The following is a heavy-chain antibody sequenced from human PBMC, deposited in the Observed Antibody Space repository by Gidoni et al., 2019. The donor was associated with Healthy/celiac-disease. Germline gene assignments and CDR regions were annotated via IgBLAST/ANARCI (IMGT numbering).Heavy chain of an antibody. V-gene: IGHV3-21*01. D-gene: IGHD3-22*01. J-gene: IGHJ4*02. CDR2: ISSSSSYI. Sequence: EVQLVESGGGLVKPGGSLRLSCAASGFTFSTYSMNWVRQAPGKGLEWVSSISSSSSYIYYADSVKGRFTISRDNAKNSLYLQMNSLRAEDTAVYYCARDRSYDSSGYYDEASFDYWGQGTLVTVSS. CDR1: GFTFSTYS. CDR3: ARDRSYDSSGYYDEASFDY.